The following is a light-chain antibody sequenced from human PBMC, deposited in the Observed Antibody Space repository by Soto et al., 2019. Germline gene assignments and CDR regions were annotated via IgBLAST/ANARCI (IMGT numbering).Light chain of an antibody. J-gene: IGKJ1*01. CDR3: QQYGGSPRT. CDR1: QTVSSSS. Sequence: EIVLSQSRGTLSLSPWERATLYYRASQTVSSSSLAWYQQKPGQAPRLLIFGASTRAAGFPDRFSGSGSGTDFTLTISRLEPEDFAVYYCQQYGGSPRTFGQGTKVDI. CDR2: GAS. V-gene: IGKV3-20*01.